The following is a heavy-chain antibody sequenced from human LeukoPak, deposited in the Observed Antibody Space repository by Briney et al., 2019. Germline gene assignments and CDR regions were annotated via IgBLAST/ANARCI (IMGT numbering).Heavy chain of an antibody. CDR2: IQSITDGXTI. CDR1: GFTFSNAW. CDR3: XXXXXXXXXXGXXXXVLXXS. Sequence: XSGFTFSNAWMSWVRQAPGKGLEWVGRIQSITDGXTIDYATPVKDRFTISRDDSKKKVYLQMNSLKTEDTTVXXXXXXXXXXXXXGXXXXVLXXSWGQGTLVTVSS. J-gene: IGHJ4*02. V-gene: IGHV3-15*01.